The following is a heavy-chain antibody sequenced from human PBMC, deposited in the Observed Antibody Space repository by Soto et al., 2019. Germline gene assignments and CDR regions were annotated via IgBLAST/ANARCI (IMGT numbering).Heavy chain of an antibody. CDR1: GFTFSSYA. CDR3: ASGGYCTNGVCYTEEHYYYYGMDV. J-gene: IGHJ6*02. V-gene: IGHV3-30-3*01. Sequence: GGSLRLSCAASGFTFSSYAMHWVRQAPGKGLEWVAVISYDGSNKYYADSVKGRFTISRDNSKNTLYLQMNSLRAEDTAVYYCASGGYCTNGVCYTEEHYYYYGMDVWGQGTTVTVSS. CDR2: ISYDGSNK. D-gene: IGHD2-8*01.